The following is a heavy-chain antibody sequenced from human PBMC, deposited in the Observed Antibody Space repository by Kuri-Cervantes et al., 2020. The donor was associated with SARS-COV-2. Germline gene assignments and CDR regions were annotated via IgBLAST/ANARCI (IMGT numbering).Heavy chain of an antibody. V-gene: IGHV3-30*03. J-gene: IGHJ4*02. CDR2: ISYDGSNK. D-gene: IGHD1-26*01. CDR3: AREHPYSGSYYAPFDY. CDR1: GFSFSSYG. Sequence: GGSLRLSCAASGFSFSSYGIHWVRQAPGKGLEWVAVISYDGSNKYYADSVKGRFTISRDNSKNTLYLQMNSLRAEDTAVYYCAREHPYSGSYYAPFDYWGQGTLVTVSS.